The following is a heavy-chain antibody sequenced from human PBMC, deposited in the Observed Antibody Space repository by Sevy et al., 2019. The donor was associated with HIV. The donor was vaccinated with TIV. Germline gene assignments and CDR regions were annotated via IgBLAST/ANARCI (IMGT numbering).Heavy chain of an antibody. CDR1: GYTFTSYG. Sequence: ASVKVSCKASGYTFTSYGISWVRQAPGQGLEWMGWISAYNGNTNYAQKLQGRVTTTTDTSTSTAYMELRSLRSDDTAVYYCARQATYYYDSSGYHTDFDYWGQGTLVTVSS. D-gene: IGHD3-22*01. J-gene: IGHJ4*02. CDR2: ISAYNGNT. CDR3: ARQATYYYDSSGYHTDFDY. V-gene: IGHV1-18*01.